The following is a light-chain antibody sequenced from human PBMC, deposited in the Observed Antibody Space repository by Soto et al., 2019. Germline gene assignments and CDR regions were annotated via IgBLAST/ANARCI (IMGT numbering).Light chain of an antibody. V-gene: IGKV3-11*01. Sequence: EIVLTQSPATLSLSPGERATLSCRAGQSVSSYLAWYQQKPGQAPRLLIYDTSNRATGIPARFSGSGSGTDFTLTISSLEPEDVAVYYCQQRNKWPPTFGQGTKVEIK. CDR1: QSVSSY. CDR2: DTS. J-gene: IGKJ1*01. CDR3: QQRNKWPPT.